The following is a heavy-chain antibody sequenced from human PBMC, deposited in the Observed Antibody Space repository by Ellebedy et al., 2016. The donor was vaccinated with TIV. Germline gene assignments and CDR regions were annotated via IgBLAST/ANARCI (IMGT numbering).Heavy chain of an antibody. CDR1: GFTFRSHG. J-gene: IGHJ4*02. D-gene: IGHD3-10*01. CDR3: ARGGSSGSSDY. Sequence: GGSLRLSXVASGFTFRSHGIYWVRQAPGKGLEWVAVISSDGSNKYYADSVKGRFTISRDNSKNTLYLQMNRLRTDDMAVYYCARGGSSGSSDYWGQGTLVTVSS. V-gene: IGHV3-30*03. CDR2: ISSDGSNK.